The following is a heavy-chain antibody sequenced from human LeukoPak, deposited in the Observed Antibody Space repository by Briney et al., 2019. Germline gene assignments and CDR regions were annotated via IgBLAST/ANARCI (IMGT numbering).Heavy chain of an antibody. CDR1: GFTVSSNY. J-gene: IGHJ4*02. CDR2: IYSGGST. Sequence: PGRSLRLSCAASGFTVSSNYMSWVRQAPGKGLEWVSVIYSGGSTYYADSVKGRFTISRDNSKNTLYLQMNSLRAEDTAVYYCARTGDYDILTGYYRRFDYWGQGTLVTVSS. V-gene: IGHV3-66*01. CDR3: ARTGDYDILTGYYRRFDY. D-gene: IGHD3-9*01.